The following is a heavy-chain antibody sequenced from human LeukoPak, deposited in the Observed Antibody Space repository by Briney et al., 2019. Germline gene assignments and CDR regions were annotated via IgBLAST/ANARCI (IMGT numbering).Heavy chain of an antibody. CDR2: ISTTGGNT. D-gene: IGHD3-22*01. J-gene: IGHJ5*02. V-gene: IGHV3-23*01. CDR3: ATTYDSSGYYLNWFDP. CDR1: GLTFSSYG. Sequence: GGSLRLSCAASGLTFSSYGMSWVRQAPGRGLEWVSAISTTGGNTYYADSVRGRFTISRDNSKNTLYLQMDSLRAEDTAVYYCATTYDSSGYYLNWFDPWGQGTLVTVSS.